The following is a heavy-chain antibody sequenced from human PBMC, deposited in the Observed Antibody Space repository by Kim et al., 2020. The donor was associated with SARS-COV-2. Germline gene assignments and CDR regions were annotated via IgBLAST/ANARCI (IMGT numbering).Heavy chain of an antibody. D-gene: IGHD3-3*01. Sequence: VKGRFTISRDNSKNTLYLQMNSLRAEDTAVYYCAKTRYLEWLFSYYYMDVWGKGTTVTVSS. CDR3: AKTRYLEWLFSYYYMDV. J-gene: IGHJ6*03. V-gene: IGHV3-23*01.